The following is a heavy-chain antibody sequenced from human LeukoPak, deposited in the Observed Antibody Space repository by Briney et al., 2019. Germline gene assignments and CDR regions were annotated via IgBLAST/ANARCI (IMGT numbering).Heavy chain of an antibody. V-gene: IGHV3-21*01. CDR3: ARGLPYSSSPNWFDP. J-gene: IGHJ5*02. CDR1: GFTFSSYS. D-gene: IGHD6-13*01. Sequence: GGSLRLSCAASGFTFSSYSMNWVRQAPGKGLEWVSSTSSSSSYIYYADSVKGRFTISRDNAKNSLYLQMNSLRAEDTAVYYCARGLPYSSSPNWFDPWGQGTLVTVSS. CDR2: TSSSSSYI.